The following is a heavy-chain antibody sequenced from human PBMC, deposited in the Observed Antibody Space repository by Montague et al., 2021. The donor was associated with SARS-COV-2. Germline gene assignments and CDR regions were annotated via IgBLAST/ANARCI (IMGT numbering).Heavy chain of an antibody. CDR1: TEAFSDYY. Sequence: SETLSLTCTVYTEAFSDYYWTWIRQSPGKGLEWIAYISHRGSTKYNPSLKSRATISVNTWKNQFSLSLTSMTAADTAIYYCARARCNRVFGVISPCYYLDIWGQGTTVAVS. CDR3: ARARCNRVFGVISPCYYLDI. V-gene: IGHV4-34*01. CDR2: ISHRGST. D-gene: IGHD3-3*01. J-gene: IGHJ6*02.